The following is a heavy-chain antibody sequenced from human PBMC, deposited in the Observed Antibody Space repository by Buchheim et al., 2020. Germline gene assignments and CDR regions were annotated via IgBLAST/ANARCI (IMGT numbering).Heavy chain of an antibody. Sequence: QVQLVESGGGVVQPGRSLRLSCAASGFSFSTHAMHWVRQAPGKGLEWISFISDNGVTKYYADYLKGRLTISRDNSKTMLYLQMDNVRGDDAAVYFCARDLTARYTWDYWGQGTL. J-gene: IGHJ4*02. CDR2: ISDNGVTK. CDR1: GFSFSTHA. CDR3: ARDLTARYTWDY. V-gene: IGHV3-30-3*01. D-gene: IGHD1-14*01.